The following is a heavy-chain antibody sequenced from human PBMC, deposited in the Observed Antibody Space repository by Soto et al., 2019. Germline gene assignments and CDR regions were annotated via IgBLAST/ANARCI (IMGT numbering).Heavy chain of an antibody. CDR3: ARVGSSGVVFDY. V-gene: IGHV4-4*02. Sequence: QVQLQESGPGLVKPSGTLSLTCAVSGGSISSSNWWSWVRQPPGKGLAWIGEIYHSGSTNYNPSLKIRVTISVDKSKNQFSLTLSSVTAADTAVYYCARVGSSGVVFDYWGQGTLVTVSS. CDR1: GGSISSSNW. J-gene: IGHJ4*02. D-gene: IGHD3-22*01. CDR2: IYHSGST.